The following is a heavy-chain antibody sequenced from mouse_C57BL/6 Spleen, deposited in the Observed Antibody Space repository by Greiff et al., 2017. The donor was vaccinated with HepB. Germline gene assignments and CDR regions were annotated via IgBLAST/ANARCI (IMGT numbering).Heavy chain of an antibody. CDR2: FHPYNDDT. V-gene: IGHV1-47*01. CDR3: ARESYYSNYRAMDY. J-gene: IGHJ4*01. Sequence: VQVVESGAELVKPGASVKMSCKASGYTFTTYPIEWMKQNHGKSLEWIGNFHPYNDDTKYNEKFKGKATLTVEKSSSTVYLELSRLTSDDSAVYYCARESYYSNYRAMDYWGQGTSVTVSS. D-gene: IGHD2-5*01. CDR1: GYTFTTYP.